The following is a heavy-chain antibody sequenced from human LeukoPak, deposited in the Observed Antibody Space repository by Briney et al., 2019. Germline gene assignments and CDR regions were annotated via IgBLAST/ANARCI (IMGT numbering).Heavy chain of an antibody. D-gene: IGHD3-10*01. J-gene: IGHJ4*02. V-gene: IGHV3-23*01. CDR2: ISGSGETT. CDR1: GFTFSSYA. CDR3: AKKIDSGSYPLDY. Sequence: GGSLRLSCAASGFTFSSYAMSWVRQAPGNGLEWVSVISGSGETTFYADSVRGRFTISRDNSKSTLYLQMTSLRAEDTGVYYCAKKIDSGSYPLDYWGQGTLVTISS.